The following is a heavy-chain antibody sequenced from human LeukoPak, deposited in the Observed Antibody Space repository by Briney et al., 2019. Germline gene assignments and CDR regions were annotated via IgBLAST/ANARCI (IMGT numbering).Heavy chain of an antibody. J-gene: IGHJ5*02. Sequence: SGALSLTCAVYGGSFSGYYWNWIRQPPGKGLEWIGEINESGSTNYNPSLKSRVTISIDTSKNQFSLTLTSGSAADTAVYYCARALVGSSWYEKITRLNWFDPWGQGTLVTVSS. D-gene: IGHD6-13*01. CDR2: INESGST. CDR3: ARALVGSSWYEKITRLNWFDP. CDR1: GGSFSGYY. V-gene: IGHV4-34*01.